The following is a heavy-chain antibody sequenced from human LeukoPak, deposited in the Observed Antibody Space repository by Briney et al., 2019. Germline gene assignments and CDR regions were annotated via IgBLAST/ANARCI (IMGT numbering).Heavy chain of an antibody. D-gene: IGHD3-3*01. CDR2: LSASGGST. Sequence: GGSLRLSCAASGFTLSSYAMSWVRQAPGKGLQWVSGLSASGGSTYYADSVKGRFTISRDNSKNTLFLQMNTLRAEDTAVYYRAKEIAVWSGFXDCVDVWGRGTTVTVSS. J-gene: IGHJ6*02. CDR1: GFTLSSYA. V-gene: IGHV3-23*01. CDR3: AKEIAVWSGFXDCVDV.